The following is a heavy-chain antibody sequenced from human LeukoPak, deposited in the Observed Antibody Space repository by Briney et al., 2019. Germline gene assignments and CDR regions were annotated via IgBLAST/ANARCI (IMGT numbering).Heavy chain of an antibody. D-gene: IGHD3-10*01. CDR3: AKARYYYGSGSYSWFDP. Sequence: GGSLRLSRAASGFTFSSYAMSWVRQAPGKGLEWVSAISGSGGSTYYADSVKGRFTISRDNSKDTLYLQMNSLRAEDTAVYYCAKARYYYGSGSYSWFDPWGQGTLVTVSS. V-gene: IGHV3-23*01. CDR2: ISGSGGST. CDR1: GFTFSSYA. J-gene: IGHJ5*02.